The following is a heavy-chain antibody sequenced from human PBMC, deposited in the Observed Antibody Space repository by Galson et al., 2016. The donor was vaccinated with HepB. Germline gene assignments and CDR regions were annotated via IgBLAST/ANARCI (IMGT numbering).Heavy chain of an antibody. CDR3: ARGSAEDDYVWGSYRSGYFDY. CDR1: GFTFSNYW. D-gene: IGHD3-16*02. J-gene: IGHJ4*02. Sequence: SLRLSCAASGFTFSNYWMSWVRQAPGKGLEWVANIKQDGSQKYYVDSVKGRFPTSRDNAKNSLYLQMNSLRAEDTAVYYCARGSAEDDYVWGSYRSGYFDYWGQGTLVTVSS. V-gene: IGHV3-7*03. CDR2: IKQDGSQK.